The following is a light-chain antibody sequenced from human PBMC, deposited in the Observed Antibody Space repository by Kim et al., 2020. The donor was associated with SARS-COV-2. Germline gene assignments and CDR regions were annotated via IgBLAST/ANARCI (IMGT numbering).Light chain of an antibody. J-gene: IGKJ4*01. CDR1: QSVDRY. V-gene: IGKV3-11*01. CDR3: QQRGNWPLT. CDR2: DVS. Sequence: SLSPGERATLSCRASQSVDRYLAWYQQKPGQAPRLLISDVSNRATGIPGRFSGSGSGTEFTLTISNLEPEDFAVYYCQQRGNWPLTFGGGTKVEI.